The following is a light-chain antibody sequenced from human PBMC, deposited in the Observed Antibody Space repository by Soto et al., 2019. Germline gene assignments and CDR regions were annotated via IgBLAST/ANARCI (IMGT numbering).Light chain of an antibody. J-gene: IGKJ1*01. V-gene: IGKV3-20*01. CDR2: GAS. CDR3: QQYGSSPRT. Sequence: EIVLTQSTGTLSLSPGERATLSCRASQTVSSSYLAWYQQKPGQAPRLLIYGASSRATGIPDRFSGSGSGKDFTLTISRLEPEDFAVYYCQQYGSSPRTFGQGTKVEIK. CDR1: QTVSSSY.